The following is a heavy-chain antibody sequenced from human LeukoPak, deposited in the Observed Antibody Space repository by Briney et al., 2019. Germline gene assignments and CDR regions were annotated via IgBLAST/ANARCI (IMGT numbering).Heavy chain of an antibody. D-gene: IGHD2-2*01. Sequence: ASVGVSCKASGYTFTGYYMHWVRQAPGQGLEWMGWINPNSGGTNYAQKFQGRVTMTRDTSISTAYMELSRLRSDDTAVYYCARRDCSSTSCYLNWFDPWGQGTLVTVSS. V-gene: IGHV1-2*02. J-gene: IGHJ5*02. CDR3: ARRDCSSTSCYLNWFDP. CDR1: GYTFTGYY. CDR2: INPNSGGT.